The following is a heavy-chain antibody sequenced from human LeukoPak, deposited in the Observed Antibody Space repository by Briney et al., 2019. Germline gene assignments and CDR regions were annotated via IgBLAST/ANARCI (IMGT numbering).Heavy chain of an antibody. V-gene: IGHV1-3*03. CDR1: GYTFTSYV. CDR3: ARMWELRGLDY. D-gene: IGHD1-26*01. Sequence: AAVKVSCKASGYTFTSYVIHWVRQAPGQRLEWMGWINAGNGNTKYSQEFQDRVTITRDTSASTAYMELSSLRSEDMAVYYCARMWELRGLDYWGQGTLVTVSS. J-gene: IGHJ4*02. CDR2: INAGNGNT.